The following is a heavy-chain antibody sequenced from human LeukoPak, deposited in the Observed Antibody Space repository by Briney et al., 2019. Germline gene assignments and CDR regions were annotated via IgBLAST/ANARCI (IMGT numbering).Heavy chain of an antibody. Sequence: PGGSLTLSCAASGFTVSSNYMSWVRQAPGKGLEWVSVIYSGGSTYYADSVKGRFTISRDNSKNTLYLQMNSLRAEDTAVYYCAVKYYFDYWGQGTLVTVSS. CDR2: IYSGGST. CDR3: AVKYYFDY. J-gene: IGHJ4*02. CDR1: GFTVSSNY. V-gene: IGHV3-66*01.